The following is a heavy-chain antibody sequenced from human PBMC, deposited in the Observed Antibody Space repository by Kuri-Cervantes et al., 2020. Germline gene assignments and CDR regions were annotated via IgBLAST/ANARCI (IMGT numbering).Heavy chain of an antibody. CDR1: GFTLSSNS. D-gene: IGHD3-3*01. Sequence: GGSLRLSCAASGFTLSSNSMNWVRQAPGKGLEWVSYITSSSSSIYYSDSVKGRFTISRDNAKNSLYLQMNSLRAEDTAVYYCAKNVRAWSGIDYYYMDVWGTGTTVTVSS. V-gene: IGHV3-48*01. CDR3: AKNVRAWSGIDYYYMDV. CDR2: ITSSSSSI. J-gene: IGHJ6*03.